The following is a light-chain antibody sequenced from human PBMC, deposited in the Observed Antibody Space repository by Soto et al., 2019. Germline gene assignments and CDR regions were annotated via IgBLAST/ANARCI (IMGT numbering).Light chain of an antibody. J-gene: IGLJ2*01. V-gene: IGLV1-51*01. Sequence: QSALTQPPSVSAAPGQTVTISCSGSSSNIGNNYVSWYQQFPGAAPKLLIYENNKRPSGIPDRFSGSKSGTSATLGITGLQTGDEADYYCGTWASSLSAVFGGGTQLTVL. CDR2: ENN. CDR1: SSNIGNNY. CDR3: GTWASSLSAV.